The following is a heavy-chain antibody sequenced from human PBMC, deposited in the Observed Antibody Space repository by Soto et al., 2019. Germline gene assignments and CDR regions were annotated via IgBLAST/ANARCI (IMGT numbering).Heavy chain of an antibody. V-gene: IGHV4-30-4*01. J-gene: IGHJ5*02. CDR2: IYYSGST. CDR3: ARGGAAITYNWFDP. D-gene: IGHD2-2*01. CDR1: GGSISSGDYY. Sequence: PSETLSLTCTVSGGSISSGDYYWSWIRQPPGKGLEWIGYIYYSGSTYYNPSLKSRVTISVDTSKNQFSLKLSSVTAADTAVYYCARGGAAITYNWFDPWGQGTLVTVSS.